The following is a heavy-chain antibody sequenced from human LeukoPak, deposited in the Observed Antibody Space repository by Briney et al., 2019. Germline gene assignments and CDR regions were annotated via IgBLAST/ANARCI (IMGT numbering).Heavy chain of an antibody. Sequence: PGGSLRLSCAASGFTFCSYWMHWVRQAPGKGLVWVSRIKSDGSSTSYADPVKGRFTISRDNAKNTLYLQANSLRAEDTAVYYCARDRGDYFDYWGQGTLVTVSS. V-gene: IGHV3-74*01. D-gene: IGHD3-10*01. CDR2: IKSDGSST. CDR1: GFTFCSYW. CDR3: ARDRGDYFDY. J-gene: IGHJ4*02.